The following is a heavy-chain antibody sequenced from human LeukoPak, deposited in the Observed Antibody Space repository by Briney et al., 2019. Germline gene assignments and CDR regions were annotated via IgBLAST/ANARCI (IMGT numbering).Heavy chain of an antibody. J-gene: IGHJ3*02. CDR3: ARGNDVFDI. CDR2: ISYDGSNK. CDR1: GFTFSSYD. Sequence: GGSLRLSCAASGFTFSSYDMHWVRQAPGKGLEWVAVISYDGSNKFYADSVKGRFTISRDNSKNTLYLQMNSLRAEDTAVYYCARGNDVFDIWGQGTMVTVSS. V-gene: IGHV3-30*03.